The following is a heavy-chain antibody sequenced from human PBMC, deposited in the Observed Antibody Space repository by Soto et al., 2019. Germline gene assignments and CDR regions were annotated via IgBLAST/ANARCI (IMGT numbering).Heavy chain of an antibody. V-gene: IGHV4-4*07. Sequence: SETLSLTCTVSGASISCFYWSWIRKSAGKGLEWIGRIYATGTTDYNPSLKSRVMMSVDTSKKQFSLKLRSVTAADTAVYYCVRDGTKTLRDWFDPWGQGISVTVST. CDR2: IYATGTT. J-gene: IGHJ5*02. D-gene: IGHD1-1*01. CDR1: GASISCFY. CDR3: VRDGTKTLRDWFDP.